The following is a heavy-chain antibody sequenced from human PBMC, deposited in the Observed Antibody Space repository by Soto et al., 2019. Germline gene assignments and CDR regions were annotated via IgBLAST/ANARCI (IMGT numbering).Heavy chain of an antibody. CDR3: ARALVEVPANPRLDAFDI. V-gene: IGHV3-53*01. J-gene: IGHJ3*02. D-gene: IGHD2-15*01. CDR1: GFTVTTNY. Sequence: GGSLRLSCAASGFTVTTNYLHWVRQAPGKGLDWVASLFSGGSTYYADSVKGRFTVSRDNSRNTLSLQMTSLRVEDTAVYYCARALVEVPANPRLDAFDIWGQGTMVTVS. CDR2: LFSGGST.